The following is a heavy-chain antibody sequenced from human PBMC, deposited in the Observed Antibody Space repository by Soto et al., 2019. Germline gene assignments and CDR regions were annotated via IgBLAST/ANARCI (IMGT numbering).Heavy chain of an antibody. CDR2: ISWNSGSI. Sequence: HPGGSLRLSCAASGFTFDDYAMHWVRQAPGKGLEWVSGISWNSGSIGYADSVKGRFTISRDNAKNSLYLQMNSLRAKDTALYYCAKDIKGEAAAGKRGVGGKRYYYYYYMDVWGKGTTVTVSS. CDR3: AKDIKGEAAAGKRGVGGKRYYYYYYMDV. V-gene: IGHV3-9*01. J-gene: IGHJ6*03. CDR1: GFTFDDYA. D-gene: IGHD6-13*01.